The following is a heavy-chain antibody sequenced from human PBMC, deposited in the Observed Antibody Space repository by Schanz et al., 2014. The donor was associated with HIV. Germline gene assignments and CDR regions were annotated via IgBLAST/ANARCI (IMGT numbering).Heavy chain of an antibody. D-gene: IGHD2-21*02. Sequence: EVQLLESGGGLVQPGGSLRLSCAASGFTFSSYAMHWVRQAPGKGLEWVSGIGWNSGSVGYADSVKGRFTISRDNSKNTLYLQMSSLRAEDTAVYYCARDHLVVVTAILDYWGQGTLVTVSS. V-gene: IGHV3-23*01. CDR1: GFTFSSYA. J-gene: IGHJ4*02. CDR3: ARDHLVVVTAILDY. CDR2: IGWNSGSV.